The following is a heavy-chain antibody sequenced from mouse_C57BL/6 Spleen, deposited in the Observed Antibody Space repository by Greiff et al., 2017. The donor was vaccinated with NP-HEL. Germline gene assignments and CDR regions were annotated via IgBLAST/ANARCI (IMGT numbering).Heavy chain of an antibody. CDR2: IDPSDSYT. CDR1: GYTFTSYW. J-gene: IGHJ3*01. CDR3: AKGIIYDYDGGFAY. D-gene: IGHD2-4*01. Sequence: QVQLQQPGTELVKPGASVKLSCKASGYTFTSYWMHWVKQRPGQGLEWIGEIDPSDSYTNYNQKFKGKATLTVDTSSSTAYMQLSSLTSEDSAVYDCAKGIIYDYDGGFAYWGQGTLVTVSA. V-gene: IGHV1-50*01.